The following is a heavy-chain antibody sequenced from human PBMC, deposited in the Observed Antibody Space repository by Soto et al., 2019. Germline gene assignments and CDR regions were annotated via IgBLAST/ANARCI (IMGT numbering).Heavy chain of an antibody. CDR2: IIPIFGTA. CDR3: AVVVVAATHPSYDY. V-gene: IGHV1-69*13. CDR1: GGTFSSYA. Sequence: SVKVSCKASGGTFSSYAISWVRQAPGQGLEWMGGIIPIFGTANYAQKFQGRVTITADESTSTAYMELSSLRSEDTAVYYCAVVVVAATHPSYDYWGQGTMVTVYS. J-gene: IGHJ4*02. D-gene: IGHD2-15*01.